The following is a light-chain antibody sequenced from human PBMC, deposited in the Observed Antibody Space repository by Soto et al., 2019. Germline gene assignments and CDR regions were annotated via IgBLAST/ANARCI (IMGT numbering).Light chain of an antibody. CDR2: GAS. J-gene: IGKJ2*01. CDR3: QQYRSSPYT. CDR1: QSVSSSY. V-gene: IGKV3-20*01. Sequence: EIVLTQSPGTLSLSPGERATLSCRASQSVSSSYLAWYQQKPGQAPSLLIYGASSRATGIPDRFSGSGSGTDFTLTISRLEPEDFPVYYCQQYRSSPYTFGQGTKLEIK.